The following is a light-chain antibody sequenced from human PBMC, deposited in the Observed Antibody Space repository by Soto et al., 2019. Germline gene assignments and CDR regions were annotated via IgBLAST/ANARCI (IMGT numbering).Light chain of an antibody. CDR1: QTISNW. CDR2: DAS. CDR3: QQYNTYTWT. Sequence: DIQMTQSPSTLSASVGDRVTITCRASQTISNWLAWYQQKPGKAPKLLIYDASTLESGVPSRFSGSGSGTEFTLTISTLQPDDFVTYYCQQYNTYTWTFGQGTKVDIK. V-gene: IGKV1-5*01. J-gene: IGKJ1*01.